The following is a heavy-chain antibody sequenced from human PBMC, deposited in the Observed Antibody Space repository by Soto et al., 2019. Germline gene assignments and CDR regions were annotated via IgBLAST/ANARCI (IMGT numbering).Heavy chain of an antibody. Sequence: AGGSLRLSCAASGFTFSSYAMSWVRQAPGKGLEWVSAISGSGGSTYYADSVKGRFTISRDNSKNTLYLQMNSLRAEDTAVYYCAKGGYYYDSSGSKNKYYFDYWGQGTLVTVSS. J-gene: IGHJ4*02. D-gene: IGHD3-22*01. CDR1: GFTFSSYA. CDR2: ISGSGGST. V-gene: IGHV3-23*01. CDR3: AKGGYYYDSSGSKNKYYFDY.